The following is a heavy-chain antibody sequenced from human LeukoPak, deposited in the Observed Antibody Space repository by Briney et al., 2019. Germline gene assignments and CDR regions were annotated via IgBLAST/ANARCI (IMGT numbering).Heavy chain of an antibody. Sequence: PGGSLRLSCAASGFTFSSYEMNWVRQAPGKGLEWVSYISSSGSTIYYADSVKGRFTISRDNAKNSLYLQMNSLRAEDTSVYYCAKSNWNSPGIWGQGTMVTVSS. V-gene: IGHV3-48*03. CDR1: GFTFSSYE. CDR3: AKSNWNSPGI. J-gene: IGHJ3*02. CDR2: ISSSGSTI. D-gene: IGHD1-20*01.